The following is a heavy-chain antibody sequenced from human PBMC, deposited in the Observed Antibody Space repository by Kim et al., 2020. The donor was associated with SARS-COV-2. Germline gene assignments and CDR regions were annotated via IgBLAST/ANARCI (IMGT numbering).Heavy chain of an antibody. J-gene: IGHJ4*02. V-gene: IGHV3-74*01. CDR2: INSDGSST. CDR3: ARVDMVRGVTPPAWYYFDY. D-gene: IGHD3-10*01. Sequence: GGSLRLSCAASGFTFSSYWMHWVRQAPGKGLVWVSRINSDGSSTSYADSVKGRFTISRDNAKNTLYLQMNSLRAEDTAVYYCARVDMVRGVTPPAWYYFDYWGQGTLVTVSS. CDR1: GFTFSSYW.